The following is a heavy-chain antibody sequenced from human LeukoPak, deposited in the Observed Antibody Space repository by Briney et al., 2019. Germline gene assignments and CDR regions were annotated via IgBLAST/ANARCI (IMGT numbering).Heavy chain of an antibody. V-gene: IGHV6-1*01. J-gene: IGHJ4*02. CDR1: GDSVSSNSAA. CDR2: TYYKYKWST. CDR3: GRGDVACDC. D-gene: IGHD3-3*02. Sequence: SQTLSLTCAISGDSVSSNSAAWNWIRQSPSRGLEWLGRTYYKYKWSTNYAASVKSRITINPDTSKNQFSLQLNSVTPEDTRVYYCGRGDVACDCWRQASLVSVSS.